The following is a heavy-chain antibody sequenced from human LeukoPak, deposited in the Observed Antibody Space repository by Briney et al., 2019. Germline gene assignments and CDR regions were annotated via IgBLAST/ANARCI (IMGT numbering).Heavy chain of an antibody. CDR3: ARGPPGRVKEFWFDP. CDR2: ISSSGSTI. J-gene: IGHJ5*02. Sequence: GGSLRLSCAASGFTFSSYEMNWVCQAPGKGLEWVSYISSSGSTIYYADSVKGRFTISRDNAKNSLYLQMNSLRAEDTAVYYCARGPPGRVKEFWFDPWGQGTLVTVSS. CDR1: GFTFSSYE. V-gene: IGHV3-48*03. D-gene: IGHD1-14*01.